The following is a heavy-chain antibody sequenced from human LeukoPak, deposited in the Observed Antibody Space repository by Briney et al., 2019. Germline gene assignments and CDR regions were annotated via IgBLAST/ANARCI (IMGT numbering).Heavy chain of an antibody. CDR2: MYYSGNT. V-gene: IGHV4-39*01. D-gene: IGHD3-22*01. CDR3: ARHPHYYFDNTAR. CDR1: GDSVRTSNSY. J-gene: IGHJ4*02. Sequence: SETLSLTCTVCGDSVRTSNSYWGWIHQPPGKGLEWIGSMYYSGNTYYNPSLKSRVAISVDTSKNQLSLRLSSVTAADTAVYYCARHPHYYFDNTARWGQGTLVTVSS.